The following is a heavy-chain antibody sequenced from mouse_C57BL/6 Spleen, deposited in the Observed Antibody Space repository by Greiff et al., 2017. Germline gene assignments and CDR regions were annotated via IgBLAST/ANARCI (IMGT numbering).Heavy chain of an antibody. CDR1: GYTFTSYW. CDR2: IDPSDSYT. V-gene: IGHV1-69*01. CDR3: ARSAAYYFDY. J-gene: IGHJ2*01. Sequence: VQLQQPGAELVMPGASVKLSCKASGYTFTSYWMPWVKQRPGQGLEWIGEIDPSDSYTNYNQKFKGKSTLTVDKSSTAYMQLSSLTSEDSAVYYCARSAAYYFDYWGQGTTLTVSS.